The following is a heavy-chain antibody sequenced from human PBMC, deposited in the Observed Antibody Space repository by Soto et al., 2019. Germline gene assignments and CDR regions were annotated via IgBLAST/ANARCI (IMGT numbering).Heavy chain of an antibody. V-gene: IGHV3-33*01. CDR2: IWYDGSNK. D-gene: IGHD3-3*01. Sequence: GGSLRLSCAASGFTFSSYGMHWVRQAPGKGLEWVAVIWYDGSNKYYADSVKGRFTISRDNSKNTLYLQMNSLRAEDTAVYYCARDRTYYDFWSGRAMDVWGKGTTVTVSS. CDR1: GFTFSSYG. CDR3: ARDRTYYDFWSGRAMDV. J-gene: IGHJ6*04.